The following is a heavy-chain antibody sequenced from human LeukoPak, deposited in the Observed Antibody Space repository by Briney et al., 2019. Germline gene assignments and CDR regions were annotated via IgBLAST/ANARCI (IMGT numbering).Heavy chain of an antibody. J-gene: IGHJ4*02. CDR2: ISPGGDIT. D-gene: IGHD5-18*01. Sequence: GGSLRLSCVGSGFTFGGHGINWVRQAPGKGLQWVSGISPGGDITYYTDSVKGRFTISRDNARNSLYLQMNSLRAEDTTVYYCARLRGGYNYALGPFDYWGQGTLVTVSS. V-gene: IGHV3-23*01. CDR1: GFTFGGHG. CDR3: ARLRGGYNYALGPFDY.